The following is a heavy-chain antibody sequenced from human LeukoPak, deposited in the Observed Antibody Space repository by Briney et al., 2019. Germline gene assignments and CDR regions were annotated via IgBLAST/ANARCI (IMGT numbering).Heavy chain of an antibody. CDR2: INTNTGNP. CDR1: GYTFTSYA. Sequence: GASVKVSCKASGYTFTSYAMNWVRQAPGQGLEWMGSINTNTGNPTYAQGFTGRFVFSLDTSVSTAYLQISSLKAEDTAVYYCARDRAVLWFGELLAPSGYWGQGTLVTVSS. V-gene: IGHV7-4-1*02. CDR3: ARDRAVLWFGELLAPSGY. D-gene: IGHD3-10*01. J-gene: IGHJ4*02.